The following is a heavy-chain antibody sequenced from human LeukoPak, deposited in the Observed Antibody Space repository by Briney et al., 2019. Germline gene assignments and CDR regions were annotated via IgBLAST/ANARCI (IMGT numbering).Heavy chain of an antibody. CDR1: GYTFTAYY. CDR2: INPNSGGT. CDR3: AREFIVGATVDY. J-gene: IGHJ4*02. D-gene: IGHD1-26*01. V-gene: IGHV1-2*02. Sequence: ASVEVSCKASGYTFTAYYIHWERQAPGQGLEWMGWINPNSGGTNYAQNFQGRVTVTRDTSISTAYMELSSLTSDDTALYYCAREFIVGATVDYWGQGTLVTVSS.